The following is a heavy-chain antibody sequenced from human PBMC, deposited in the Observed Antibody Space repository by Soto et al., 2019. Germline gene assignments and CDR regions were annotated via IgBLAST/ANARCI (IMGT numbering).Heavy chain of an antibody. D-gene: IGHD1-26*01. J-gene: IGHJ4*02. CDR1: GFTFSSYG. CDR2: IWYDGSNK. CDR3: ARDLGSGSYYYFDY. V-gene: IGHV3-33*01. Sequence: QVQLVESGGGVVQPGRSLRLSCAASGFTFSSYGMHRVRQAPGKGLEWVAVIWYDGSNKYYADSVKGRFTISRDNSKNTLYLQMNSLRAEDTAVYYCARDLGSGSYYYFDYWGQGTLVTVSS.